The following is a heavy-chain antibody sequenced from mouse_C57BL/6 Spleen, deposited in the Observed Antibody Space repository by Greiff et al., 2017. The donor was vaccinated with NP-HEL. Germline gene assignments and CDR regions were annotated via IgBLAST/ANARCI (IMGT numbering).Heavy chain of an antibody. CDR1: GYTFTDYY. Sequence: EVQLQQPGPELVKPGASVKIPCKASGYTFTDYYMDWVKQSHGKSLEWIGDINPNNGGTNYNQKFKGKATLTVDKSSSTAYMELRSLTSEDTAVYYCARGLRFDYWGKGTTLTVAS. CDR3: ARGLRFDY. V-gene: IGHV1-18*01. J-gene: IGHJ2*01. CDR2: INPNNGGT. D-gene: IGHD2-4*01.